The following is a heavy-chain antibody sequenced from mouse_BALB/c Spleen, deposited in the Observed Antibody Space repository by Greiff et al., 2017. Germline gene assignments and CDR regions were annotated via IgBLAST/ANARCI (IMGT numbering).Heavy chain of an antibody. CDR2: IDPANGNT. V-gene: IGHV14-3*02. CDR3: AIFSSGFVPFAY. D-gene: IGHD3-1*01. Sequence: EVQLQESGAELVKPGASVKLSCTASGFNIKDTYMHWVKQRPEQGLEWIGRIDPANGNTKYDPKFQGKATITADTSSNTAYLQLSSLTSEDTSVYYCAIFSSGFVPFAYWGQGTLVTVSA. CDR1: GFNIKDTY. J-gene: IGHJ3*01.